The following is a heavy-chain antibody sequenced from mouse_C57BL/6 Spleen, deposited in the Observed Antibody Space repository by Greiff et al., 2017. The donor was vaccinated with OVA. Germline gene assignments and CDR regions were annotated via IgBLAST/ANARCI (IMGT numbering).Heavy chain of an antibody. CDR2: ISSGSSTI. CDR3: ARSLRSYYAMDY. D-gene: IGHD1-1*01. V-gene: IGHV5-17*01. Sequence: EVMLVESGGGLVKPGGSLKLSCAASGFTFSDYGMHWVRQAPEKGLEWVAYISSGSSTIYYADTVKGRFTISRDNAKNTLFLQMTSLRSEDTAMYYCARSLRSYYAMDYWGQGTSVTVSS. J-gene: IGHJ4*01. CDR1: GFTFSDYG.